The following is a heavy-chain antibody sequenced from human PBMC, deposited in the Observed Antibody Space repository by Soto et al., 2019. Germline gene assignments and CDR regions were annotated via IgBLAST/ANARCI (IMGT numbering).Heavy chain of an antibody. CDR3: DRYGSGDCNGGRSYSPFDY. CDR1: GRSISSVNYY. D-gene: IGHD2-15*01. V-gene: IGHV4-30-4*01. Sequence: QVQLQESGPGLVKPSQTLSLTCTVSGRSISSVNYYWSWIRQPPGKGLEWIGYIYYSGNTYYNPSLKNRVTISVDTFKNQFSMTMSSVTAADTAVYYCDRYGSGDCNGGRSYSPFDYWGQGTLVTVSS. J-gene: IGHJ4*02. CDR2: IYYSGNT.